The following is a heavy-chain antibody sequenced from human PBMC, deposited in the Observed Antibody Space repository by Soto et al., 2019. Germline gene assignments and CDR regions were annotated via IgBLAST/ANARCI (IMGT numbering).Heavy chain of an antibody. CDR1: GVSISSYY. CDR2: IYHSGTT. Sequence: SETLSLTCTVSGVSISSYYWSWIRQPPGKGLEWIGYIYHSGTTSYNPSLESRVTISIDTSKKQVSLKLTPVTAADTAVYYCARENLRWFDPWGQGTQVTVSS. D-gene: IGHD3-9*01. J-gene: IGHJ5*02. V-gene: IGHV4-59*01. CDR3: ARENLRWFDP.